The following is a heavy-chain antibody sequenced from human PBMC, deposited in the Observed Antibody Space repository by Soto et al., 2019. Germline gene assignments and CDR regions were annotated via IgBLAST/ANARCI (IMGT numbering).Heavy chain of an antibody. CDR2: IIPIFGTA. J-gene: IGHJ6*02. Sequence: SVKVSCKASGGTFSSYAISWVRQAPGQGLEWMGGIIPIFGTANYAQKCQGRVTITADESTSTAYMELSSLRSEDTAVYYCARKRGTIKPEDYYYYGMDVWGQGTTVTVSS. CDR1: GGTFSSYA. D-gene: IGHD3-16*01. V-gene: IGHV1-69*13. CDR3: ARKRGTIKPEDYYYYGMDV.